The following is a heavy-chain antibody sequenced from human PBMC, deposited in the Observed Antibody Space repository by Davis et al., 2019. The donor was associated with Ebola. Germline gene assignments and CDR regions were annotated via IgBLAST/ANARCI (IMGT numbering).Heavy chain of an antibody. Sequence: SLNISCVASGFIFSDYGMHWVRQAPGKGLEWAAVIPSDGSYKYYADSVKGRFTMSRDNSRKTLHLQMSSLRVEDTAVYYCARDDSGDGNNLDYWGQGTLVTVSS. CDR3: ARDDSGDGNNLDY. CDR2: IPSDGSYK. D-gene: IGHD5-24*01. J-gene: IGHJ4*02. V-gene: IGHV3-33*01. CDR1: GFIFSDYG.